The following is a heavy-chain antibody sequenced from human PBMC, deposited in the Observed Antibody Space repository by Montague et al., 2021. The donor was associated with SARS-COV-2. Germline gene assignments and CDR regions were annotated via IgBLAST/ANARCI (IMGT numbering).Heavy chain of an antibody. CDR2: ISDSSNYI. CDR1: RFAFSSYS. D-gene: IGHD6-19*01. Sequence: SLRLSCAASRFAFSSYSVNWVRQAPGKGLEWVSSISDSSNYIYYADSVKGRFTISRDNAKNSLYLQMNSLRVEDTAVYYCATESGSGWFDNWGQGTLVTVSS. CDR3: ATESGSGWFDN. V-gene: IGHV3-21*01. J-gene: IGHJ5*02.